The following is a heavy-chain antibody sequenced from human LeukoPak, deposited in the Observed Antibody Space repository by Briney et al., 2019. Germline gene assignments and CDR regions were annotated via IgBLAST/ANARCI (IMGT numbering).Heavy chain of an antibody. CDR2: ISWNSGSI. V-gene: IGHV3-9*01. CDR3: ARDSVAEGSDF. D-gene: IGHD4-23*01. Sequence: GGSLRLSCAASGFTFDDYAMHWVRQAPGKGLEWVSGISWNSGSIGYADSVKGRFTISRDNAKNSLYLQMNSLRAEDTAVYFCARDSVAEGSDFWGQGTLVTVSS. J-gene: IGHJ4*02. CDR1: GFTFDDYA.